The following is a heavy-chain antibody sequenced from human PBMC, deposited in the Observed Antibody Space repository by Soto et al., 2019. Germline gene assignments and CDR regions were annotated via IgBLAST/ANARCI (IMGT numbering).Heavy chain of an antibody. CDR2: ISSSGSTI. V-gene: IGHV3-48*03. Sequence: EVQLVESGGGLVQPGGSLRLSCAASGFTFSSYEMNWVRQAPGKGLEWVSYISSSGSTIYYADSVKGRFTISRDNAKNSLYLQMNSLRAEDTAVYYCARGGTFVWAYYCDSSGYSYYFDYWGQGTLVTVSS. CDR1: GFTFSSYE. CDR3: ARGGTFVWAYYCDSSGYSYYFDY. D-gene: IGHD3-22*01. J-gene: IGHJ4*02.